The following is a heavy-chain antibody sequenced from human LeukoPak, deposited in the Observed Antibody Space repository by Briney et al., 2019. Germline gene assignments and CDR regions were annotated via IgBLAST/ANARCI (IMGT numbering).Heavy chain of an antibody. J-gene: IGHJ3*02. V-gene: IGHV1-46*01. CDR1: GYTFTSYY. CDR3: ASPSKYGSGSHDAFDI. Sequence: VASVKVSCKASGYTFTSYYMHWVRQAPGQGLEWMGIINPSGGSTSYAQKFQGRVTMTRDTSTSTVYMELSSLRSEDTAVYYYASPSKYGSGSHDAFDIWGQGTMVTVSS. D-gene: IGHD3-10*01. CDR2: INPSGGST.